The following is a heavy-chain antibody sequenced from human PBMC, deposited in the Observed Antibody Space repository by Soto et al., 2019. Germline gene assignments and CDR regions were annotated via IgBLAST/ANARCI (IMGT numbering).Heavy chain of an antibody. CDR3: AKEAHMDV. Sequence: GGSLRLSCAASGFTFDDYAMHWVRQAPGKGLEWVSGISWNSGSIGYADSVKGRFTISRDNAKNSLYLQMNSLRAEDTALYYCAKEAHMDVWGKGTTVTVSS. V-gene: IGHV3-9*01. CDR1: GFTFDDYA. CDR2: ISWNSGSI. D-gene: IGHD6-6*01. J-gene: IGHJ6*03.